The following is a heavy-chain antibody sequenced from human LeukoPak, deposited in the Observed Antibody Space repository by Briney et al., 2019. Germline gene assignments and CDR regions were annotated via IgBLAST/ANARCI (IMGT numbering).Heavy chain of an antibody. CDR3: ARDSGDCSSTSCYRTLLI. V-gene: IGHV4-4*07. CDR2: IYTSGST. Sequence: PSETLSLTCTVSGGSLSSYYWSWIRQPAGKGLEWIWRIYTSGSTNYNPSLKSRVTMSVDTSKNQFSLKLSSVTAADTAVYYCARDSGDCSSTSCYRTLLIWGQGTLVTVSS. J-gene: IGHJ4*02. CDR1: GGSLSSYY. D-gene: IGHD2-2*01.